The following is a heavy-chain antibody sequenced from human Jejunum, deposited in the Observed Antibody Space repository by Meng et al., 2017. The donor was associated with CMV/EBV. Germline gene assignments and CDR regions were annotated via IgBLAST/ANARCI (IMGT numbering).Heavy chain of an antibody. V-gene: IGHV3-53*01. D-gene: IGHD6-13*01. CDR3: AYSSSWAHFDF. CDR2: IYSDGTT. CDR1: GFTVRSNY. Sequence: CLASGFTVRSNYMSWVRQAPGKGLEWVSIIYSDGTTYYADSVKGRFTISRDKSKNTLDLQMNSLRAEDMAVYYCAYSSSWAHFDFWGQGTRVTVSS. J-gene: IGHJ4*02.